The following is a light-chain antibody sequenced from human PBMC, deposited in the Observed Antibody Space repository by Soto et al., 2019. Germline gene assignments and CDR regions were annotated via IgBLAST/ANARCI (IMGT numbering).Light chain of an antibody. CDR1: QSVSNNY. CDR3: QQYATSPLT. CDR2: CAS. Sequence: EIVLTHFPGTLSLSPGERATLSCRASQSVSNNYLAWYHQKPGQAPRLVIFCASNRATGIPDRFSASGSGTEFTLPISRLEPEDVAVYYCQQYATSPLTFGHGPRWIS. J-gene: IGKJ1*01. V-gene: IGKV3-20*01.